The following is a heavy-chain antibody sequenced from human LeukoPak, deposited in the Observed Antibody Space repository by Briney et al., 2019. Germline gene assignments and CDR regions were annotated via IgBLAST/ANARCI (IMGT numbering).Heavy chain of an antibody. Sequence: GESLKISCKGSGYSFTSYGISWVRQAPGQGLEWMGWISAYNGNTNYAQKLQGRVTMTTDTSTSTAYMELRSLRSDDTAVYYCARQWGTSPPHAFDIWGQGTMVTVSS. CDR2: ISAYNGNT. J-gene: IGHJ3*02. CDR1: GYSFTSYG. CDR3: ARQWGTSPPHAFDI. D-gene: IGHD1-14*01. V-gene: IGHV1-18*01.